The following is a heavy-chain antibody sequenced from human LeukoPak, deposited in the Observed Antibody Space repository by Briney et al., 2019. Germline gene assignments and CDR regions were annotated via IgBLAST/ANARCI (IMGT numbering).Heavy chain of an antibody. D-gene: IGHD6-13*01. CDR2: INHSGST. J-gene: IGHJ4*02. V-gene: IGHV4-34*01. CDR1: GGSFSGYY. CDR3: ARRGRYGSSWYYFDY. Sequence: TSETLSLTCAVYGGSFSGYYWSWIRQPPGKGLEWIGEINHSGSTNYNPSLKSRVTMSVDTSKNQFSLKLSSVTAADTAVYYCARRGRYGSSWYYFDYWGQGTLVTVSS.